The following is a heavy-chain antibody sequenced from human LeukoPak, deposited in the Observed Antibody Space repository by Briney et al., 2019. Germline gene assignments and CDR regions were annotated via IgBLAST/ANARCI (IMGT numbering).Heavy chain of an antibody. CDR1: GGTFSSYA. CDR3: ARFFWSGYYYYYYMDV. Sequence: SVKVSCKASGGTFSSYAISWVRQAPGQGLEWMGGIIPIFGTANYAQKFQGRVTITTDESTSTAYMELSSLRSEDTAVYYCARFFWSGYYYYYYMDVWGKGTTVTVSS. D-gene: IGHD3-3*01. V-gene: IGHV1-69*05. J-gene: IGHJ6*03. CDR2: IIPIFGTA.